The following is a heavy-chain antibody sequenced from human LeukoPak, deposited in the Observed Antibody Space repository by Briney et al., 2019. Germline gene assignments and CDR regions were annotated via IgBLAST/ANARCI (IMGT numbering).Heavy chain of an antibody. D-gene: IGHD4-17*01. V-gene: IGHV1-2*06. J-gene: IGHJ4*02. CDR1: GYTFTGYY. CDR3: ARGNGAYGDFYFDY. CDR2: INPNSGDT. Sequence: ASVKVSCKASGYTFTGYYMHWVRQAPGQGLEWMGRINPNSGDTNYAQKFQGRVTKTRDTSISTAYMELSRLRSDDTAVYYCARGNGAYGDFYFDYWGQGSLVTVSS.